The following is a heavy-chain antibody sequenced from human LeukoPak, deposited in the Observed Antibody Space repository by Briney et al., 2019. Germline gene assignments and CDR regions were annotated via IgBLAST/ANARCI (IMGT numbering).Heavy chain of an antibody. CDR2: INSDGSST. D-gene: IGHD6-13*01. Sequence: GGSLRLSCAASGCTVSSYWMHWVRQAPGKGLVWVSRINSDGSSTNYADSVKGRFTISRGNAENTLYLQMNSLRAEVTAVYYCARKAAGLTFDYWGQGTLVTVSS. CDR3: ARKAAGLTFDY. J-gene: IGHJ4*02. CDR1: GCTVSSYW. V-gene: IGHV3-74*01.